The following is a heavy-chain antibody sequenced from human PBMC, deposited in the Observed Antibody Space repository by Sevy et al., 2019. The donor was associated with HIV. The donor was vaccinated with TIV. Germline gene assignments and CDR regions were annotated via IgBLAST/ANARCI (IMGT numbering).Heavy chain of an antibody. V-gene: IGHV1-46*01. Sequence: SSVKVSCKASGYTFTSYYMHWVRQAPGQGLEWMGIINPSGGSKSYAQKFQGRVTMTRDTSTSTVYMEVSSLRSEDTAVYYCVRDLGYCSSTSCYFYFDYWGQGTLVTVSS. D-gene: IGHD2-2*01. J-gene: IGHJ4*02. CDR3: VRDLGYCSSTSCYFYFDY. CDR1: GYTFTSYY. CDR2: INPSGGSK.